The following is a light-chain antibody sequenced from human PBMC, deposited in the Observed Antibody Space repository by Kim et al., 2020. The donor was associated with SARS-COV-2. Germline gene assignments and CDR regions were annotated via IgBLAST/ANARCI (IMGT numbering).Light chain of an antibody. CDR2: EEN. CDR1: SISYNE. Sequence: AVGQTVRISREGSSISYNEARWYQNQARPSPRLVIDEENQPPSGIPELFAGSSGRTTASLTITGDQEEDEDDYCCIPRDSPNKKYVLGTGTKVTVL. J-gene: IGLJ1*01. CDR3: IPRDSPNKKYV. V-gene: IGLV3-19*01.